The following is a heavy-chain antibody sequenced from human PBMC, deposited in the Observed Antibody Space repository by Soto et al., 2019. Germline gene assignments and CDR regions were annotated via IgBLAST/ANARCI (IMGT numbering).Heavy chain of an antibody. Sequence: LSLTCTVSGGSVNSDNYYWSWIRQPPGRGLDWIGYIYHTGSTNYNPSLNSRVTISVDTSRNQFSLKLNSVTAADTAVYYCAREFSNSPEAFDSWGQGTLVTVSS. J-gene: IGHJ4*02. CDR3: AREFSNSPEAFDS. CDR1: GGSVNSDNYY. V-gene: IGHV4-61*01. D-gene: IGHD6-6*01. CDR2: IYHTGST.